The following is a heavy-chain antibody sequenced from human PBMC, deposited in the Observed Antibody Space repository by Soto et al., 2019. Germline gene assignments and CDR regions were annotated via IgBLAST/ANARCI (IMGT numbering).Heavy chain of an antibody. D-gene: IGHD3-16*01. J-gene: IGHJ6*02. Sequence: SHHCTGSGETIGPGNKYLCWIRQAPEKGLEWIGYIFSSGTTYYNPSLKSRLTMSLDTSQNQFSLKLNSVTAADTAVYLCARVPVSFDYLDARYVRGQGTT. V-gene: IGHV4-30-4*02. CDR1: GETIGPGNKY. CDR2: IFSSGTT. CDR3: ARVPVSFDYLDARYV.